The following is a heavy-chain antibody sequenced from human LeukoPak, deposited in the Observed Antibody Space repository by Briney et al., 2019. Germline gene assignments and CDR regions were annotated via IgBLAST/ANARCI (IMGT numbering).Heavy chain of an antibody. V-gene: IGHV3-7*01. D-gene: IGHD6-13*01. CDR1: GFTFSSYW. Sequence: GGSLRLSCAASGFTFSSYWMSWVRQAPGKGLEWVANIKQDGSEKYYVDSVKGRFTISRDNAKNSLYLQMNSLRAEDTAVYYCARGPIAAAAYDAFDIWGQGTVVTVSS. CDR3: ARGPIAAAAYDAFDI. CDR2: IKQDGSEK. J-gene: IGHJ3*02.